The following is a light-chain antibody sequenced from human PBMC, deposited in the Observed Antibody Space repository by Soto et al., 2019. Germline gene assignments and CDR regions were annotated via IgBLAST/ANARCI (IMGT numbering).Light chain of an antibody. J-gene: IGLJ2*01. CDR3: QTWGTGWV. Sequence: CPLSSGHSSYAIAWHQQQPEKGPRYLMKLNSDGSHSKGDGIPDRFSGSSSGAERYLTISSLQSEDEADYYCQTWGTGWVFGGGTKLTVL. CDR1: SGHSSYA. V-gene: IGLV4-69*01. CDR2: LNSDGSH.